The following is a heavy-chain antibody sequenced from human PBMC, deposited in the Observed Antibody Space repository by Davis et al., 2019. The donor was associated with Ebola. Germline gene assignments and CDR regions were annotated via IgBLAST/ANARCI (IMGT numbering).Heavy chain of an antibody. D-gene: IGHD2-21*02. V-gene: IGHV3-23*01. CDR3: AKDTANIWFDI. CDR1: GFIFRSYV. CDR2: LGTSAYT. J-gene: IGHJ3*02. Sequence: GGSLRLSCAASGFIFRSYVMSWVRQAPGKGLEWVSTLGTSAYTYYADSVKGRFTISRDNSRNTLYLQMNGLRVEDTAIYYCAKDTANIWFDIWGQGTMVTVSS.